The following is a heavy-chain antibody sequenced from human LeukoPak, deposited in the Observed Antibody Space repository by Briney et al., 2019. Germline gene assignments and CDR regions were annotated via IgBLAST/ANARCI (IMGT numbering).Heavy chain of an antibody. D-gene: IGHD5-18*01. Sequence: SQTLSLTCTVSGGSISSGDYYWSWIRQPPGKGLEWIGYIYYSGSTYYNPSLKSRVTILVDTSKNQFSLKLSSVTAADTAVYYCARIQRGYSYGYVDYWGQGTLVTVSS. CDR2: IYYSGST. J-gene: IGHJ4*02. CDR1: GGSISSGDYY. CDR3: ARIQRGYSYGYVDY. V-gene: IGHV4-30-4*01.